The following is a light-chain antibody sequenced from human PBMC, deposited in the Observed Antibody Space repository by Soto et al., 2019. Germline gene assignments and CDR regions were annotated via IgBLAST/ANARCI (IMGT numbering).Light chain of an antibody. Sequence: DIQMTQSPSSLSASVGDRVTITCQASQDITNYLSWYQQKPGKAPKLLIYGASNLQTGVPSRFSGGGSGTDFTLTIRGLQPEDIATYYCQHYGDFPFTFGRGTKVEI. CDR1: QDITNY. J-gene: IGKJ3*01. CDR3: QHYGDFPFT. CDR2: GAS. V-gene: IGKV1-33*01.